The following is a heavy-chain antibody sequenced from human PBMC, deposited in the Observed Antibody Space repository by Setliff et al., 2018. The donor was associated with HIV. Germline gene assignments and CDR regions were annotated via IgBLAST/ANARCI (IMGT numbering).Heavy chain of an antibody. V-gene: IGHV4-39*06. Sequence: SETLSLTCTVSGSSITSISFYWGWRRQPPEKGLEWIGAMTYVGSTSSSPSLTRLVTISVDTSEHPFPLNLNSVTSVRAEDTAVYYCTRDIAWAGDLLGGDYWGQGTLVTVSS. CDR1: GSSITSISFY. CDR2: MTYVGST. D-gene: IGHD6-19*01. CDR3: TRDIAWAGDLLGGDY. J-gene: IGHJ4*02.